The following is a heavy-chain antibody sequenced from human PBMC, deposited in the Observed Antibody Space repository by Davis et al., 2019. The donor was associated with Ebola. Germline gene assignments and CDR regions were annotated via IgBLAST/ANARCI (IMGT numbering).Heavy chain of an antibody. V-gene: IGHV3-9*01. CDR1: GFTFDDYA. CDR3: AKEGPRIAVAALDY. CDR2: ISWNSGSI. D-gene: IGHD6-19*01. J-gene: IGHJ4*02. Sequence: GGSLRLSCAASGFTFDDYAMHWVRQAPGKGLEWVSGISWNSGSIGYADSVKGRFTISRDNAKNSLYLQMNSLRAEDTALYYCAKEGPRIAVAALDYWGQGTLVTVSS.